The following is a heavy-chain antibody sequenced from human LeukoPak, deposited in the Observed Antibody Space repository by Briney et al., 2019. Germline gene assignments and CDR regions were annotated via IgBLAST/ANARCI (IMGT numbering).Heavy chain of an antibody. Sequence: GGSLRLSCAASGFTFKDAWMSWVRQAPGKGLEWVGRIKSKGGGETTDYAAPVKGRFTISRDDSKETLYLQMVSLKTEDTAVYYCSWGRSFYYGMDVWGQGTTVTVSS. D-gene: IGHD3-16*01. J-gene: IGHJ6*02. CDR2: IKSKGGGETT. CDR3: SWGRSFYYGMDV. V-gene: IGHV3-15*01. CDR1: GFTFKDAW.